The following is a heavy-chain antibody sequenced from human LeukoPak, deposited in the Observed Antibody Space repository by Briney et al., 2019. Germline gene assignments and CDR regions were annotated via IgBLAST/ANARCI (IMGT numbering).Heavy chain of an antibody. CDR3: ARSGSKEEMATLRY. J-gene: IGHJ4*02. Sequence: PGGSLRLSCAASGFTFSSYSMNWVRQAPGKGLEWVANIKQDGSEKYYVDSVKGRFTISRDNAKNSLYLQMNSLRAEDTAVYYCARSGSKEEMATLRYWGQGTLVTVSS. CDR1: GFTFSSYS. D-gene: IGHD5-24*01. CDR2: IKQDGSEK. V-gene: IGHV3-7*01.